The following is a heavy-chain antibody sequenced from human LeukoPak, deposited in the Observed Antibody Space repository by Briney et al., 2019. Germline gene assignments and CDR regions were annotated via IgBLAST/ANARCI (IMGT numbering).Heavy chain of an antibody. J-gene: IGHJ5*02. Sequence: ASVKVSFKASGYTYTTDGISWVRQAPGQGLEWMGWIDTYSGKTNYAQKFQGRVTMTSDTSTSTAYMELRSLRSDDTAVYYCARDRVIAEADSFDPWGQGTLVTVSS. CDR3: ARDRVIAEADSFDP. CDR1: GYTYTTDG. D-gene: IGHD6-13*01. V-gene: IGHV1-18*01. CDR2: IDTYSGKT.